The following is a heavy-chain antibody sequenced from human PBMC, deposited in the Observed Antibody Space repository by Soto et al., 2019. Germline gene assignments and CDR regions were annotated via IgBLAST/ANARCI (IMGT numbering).Heavy chain of an antibody. Sequence: GGSLRLSCAASGFTFSSYGMHWVRQAPGKGLEWVAVIWYDGSNKYYADSVKGRFTISRDNSKNTPYLQMNSLRAEDTAVYYCARGPGSYGPRADAFDIWGQGTMVTVSS. CDR1: GFTFSSYG. J-gene: IGHJ3*02. CDR3: ARGPGSYGPRADAFDI. D-gene: IGHD1-26*01. CDR2: IWYDGSNK. V-gene: IGHV3-33*01.